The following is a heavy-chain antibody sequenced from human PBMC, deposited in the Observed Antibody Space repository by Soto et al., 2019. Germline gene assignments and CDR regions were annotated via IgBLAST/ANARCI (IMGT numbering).Heavy chain of an antibody. CDR2: IYWDDDK. J-gene: IGHJ5*02. D-gene: IGHD3-16*01. CDR3: AHIVTGCFT. CDR1: GFSLITSGVG. V-gene: IGHV2-5*02. Sequence: QITLKESGPPLVKPTQTLTLTCTISGFSLITSGVGVGWIRQPPGKALEWLALIYWDDDKRYSPSLKSRLTTTKDTSKTPVVLTMTNMDRVDTATYYCAHIVTGCFTWGRGALVTVSS.